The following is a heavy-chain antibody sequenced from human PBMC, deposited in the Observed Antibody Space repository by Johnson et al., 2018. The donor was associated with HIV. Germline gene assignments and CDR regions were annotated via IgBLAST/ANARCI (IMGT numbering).Heavy chain of an antibody. CDR2: ISYDANNK. CDR1: GFTFSSYA. V-gene: IGHV3-30*04. Sequence: QVQLVESGGGVVQPGRSLRLSCAASGFTFSSYAMHWVRQAPGKGLEWVAVISYDANNKYYADSVKGRFIISRDNSENTLYLQMNSLRADDTAVYYCAKVGATVITPRGEAFDIWGQGTMVTVSS. D-gene: IGHD4-23*01. J-gene: IGHJ3*02. CDR3: AKVGATVITPRGEAFDI.